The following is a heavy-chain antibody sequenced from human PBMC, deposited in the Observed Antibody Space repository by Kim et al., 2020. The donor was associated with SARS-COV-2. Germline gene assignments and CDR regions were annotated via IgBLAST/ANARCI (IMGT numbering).Heavy chain of an antibody. CDR2: INAGNGNT. CDR3: ARSSYDSSGYWIAEYFQH. D-gene: IGHD3-22*01. J-gene: IGHJ1*01. Sequence: ASVKVSCKASGYTFTSYAMHWVRQAPGQRLEWMGWINAGNGNTKYSQKFQGRVTITRDTSASTAYMELSSLRSEDTAVYYCARSSYDSSGYWIAEYFQHWGQGTLVTVSS. V-gene: IGHV1-3*01. CDR1: GYTFTSYA.